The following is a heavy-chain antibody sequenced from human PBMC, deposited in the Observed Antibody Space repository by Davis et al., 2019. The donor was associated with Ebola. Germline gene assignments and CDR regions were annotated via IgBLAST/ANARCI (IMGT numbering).Heavy chain of an antibody. Sequence: AASVKVSCKASGYTFTSYAMHWLRQAPGQKLEWMGWINAGNDKTKYSQKFQGRVTVTRDTSANTAYMELSSLRSEDTAVYYCASDYGDYGEGHFDYWGQGTLVTVSS. CDR1: GYTFTSYA. J-gene: IGHJ4*02. CDR3: ASDYGDYGEGHFDY. D-gene: IGHD4-17*01. V-gene: IGHV1-3*01. CDR2: INAGNDKT.